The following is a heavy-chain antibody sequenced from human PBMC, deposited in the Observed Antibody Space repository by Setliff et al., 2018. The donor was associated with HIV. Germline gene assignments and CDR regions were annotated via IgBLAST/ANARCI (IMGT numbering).Heavy chain of an antibody. D-gene: IGHD5-12*01. CDR1: GFRFSDYA. J-gene: IGHJ4*01. Sequence: GGSLRLSCAASGFRFSDYAMSWVRQAPGKGLEWVAAITGGGDPQTFFPGSVRGRFTISRDNSKETLYLQMNSLRAEDTAIYYCAKEVAMRGKGYFDSWGHGALVTVSS. CDR3: AKEVAMRGKGYFDS. CDR2: ITGGGDPQT. V-gene: IGHV3-23*01.